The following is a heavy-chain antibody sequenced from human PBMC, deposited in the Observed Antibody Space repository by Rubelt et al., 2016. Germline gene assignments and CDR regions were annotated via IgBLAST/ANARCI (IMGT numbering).Heavy chain of an antibody. V-gene: IGHV3-9*01. D-gene: IGHD1-26*01. CDR3: ARDPDSGPLPDV. J-gene: IGHJ6*02. Sequence: WVRQAPGKGLEWVSGISWNSGSIGYADSVKGRFTISRDNAKNSLYLQMNSLRAEDTAVYYCARDPDSGPLPDVWGQGTTVTVSS. CDR2: ISWNSGSI.